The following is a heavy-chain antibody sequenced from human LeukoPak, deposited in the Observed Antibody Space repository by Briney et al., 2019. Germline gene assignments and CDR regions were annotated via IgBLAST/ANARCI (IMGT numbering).Heavy chain of an antibody. J-gene: IGHJ5*02. CDR2: ISSSSSYI. Sequence: PGRSLRLSCAASGFTFSSYSMNWVRQAPGKGPEWVSSISSSSSYIYYADSVKGRFTISRDNAKNSLYLQMNSLRAEDTAVYYCARDPGYCSSTSCLYNWFDPWGQGTLVTVSS. V-gene: IGHV3-21*01. CDR1: GFTFSSYS. D-gene: IGHD2-2*01. CDR3: ARDPGYCSSTSCLYNWFDP.